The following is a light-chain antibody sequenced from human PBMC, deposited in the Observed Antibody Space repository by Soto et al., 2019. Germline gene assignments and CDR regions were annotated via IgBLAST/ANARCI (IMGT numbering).Light chain of an antibody. J-gene: IGKJ3*01. V-gene: IGKV1-27*01. CDR1: QGISNY. CDR3: QHYHSPNFT. Sequence: DIQMTQSPSSLSAFVGDSVTFTCRASQGISNYLAWYHQKPGKVPKLLVYAASTLQSGVPSRFTGSGSGTDFTLTIRSLQHEDVVTYYCQHYHSPNFTFGPGIKLEIK. CDR2: AAS.